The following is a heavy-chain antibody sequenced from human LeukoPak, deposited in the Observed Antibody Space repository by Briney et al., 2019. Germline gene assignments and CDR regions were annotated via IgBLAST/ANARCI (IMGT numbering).Heavy chain of an antibody. V-gene: IGHV3-33*01. CDR2: IWYDGGEK. Sequence: GSLRLSCAASGLTFSNYGMHWVRQAPGEGLEWVSVIWYDGGEKYYADFAKGRFTISRDNSKNTLYLQMNSLRAEDTAVYYCARERYGNTEGSAFDIWGQGTMVTVSS. CDR3: ARERYGNTEGSAFDI. J-gene: IGHJ3*02. D-gene: IGHD2/OR15-2a*01. CDR1: GLTFSNYG.